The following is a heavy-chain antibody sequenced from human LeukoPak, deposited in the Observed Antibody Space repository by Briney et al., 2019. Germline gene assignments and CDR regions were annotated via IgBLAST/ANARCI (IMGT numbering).Heavy chain of an antibody. Sequence: SVKVSCKASGGTFSSYAISWVRQAPGQGLEWMGGIIPIFGTANYAQKFQGGVTITTDESTSTAYMELSSLRSEDTAVYYCARGSSFDFWSGYYKNWGQGTLVTVSS. CDR3: ARGSSFDFWSGYYKN. CDR1: GGTFSSYA. CDR2: IIPIFGTA. D-gene: IGHD3-3*01. J-gene: IGHJ4*02. V-gene: IGHV1-69*05.